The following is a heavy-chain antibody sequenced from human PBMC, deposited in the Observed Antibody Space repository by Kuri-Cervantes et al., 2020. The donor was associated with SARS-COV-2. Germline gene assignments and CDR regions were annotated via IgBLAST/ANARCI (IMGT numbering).Heavy chain of an antibody. CDR3: ARELGLTTVNWFDP. D-gene: IGHD4-17*01. V-gene: IGHV3-53*05. CDR1: GFTVSSNY. J-gene: IGHJ5*02. Sequence: GSLRLSCAASGFTVSSNYMGWVRQAPGKGLEWVSVIYSGGSTYYADTVKGRFTISRDNSKNTLYLQMNSLRAEDTAVYYCARELGLTTVNWFDPWGQGTLVTVSS. CDR2: IYSGGST.